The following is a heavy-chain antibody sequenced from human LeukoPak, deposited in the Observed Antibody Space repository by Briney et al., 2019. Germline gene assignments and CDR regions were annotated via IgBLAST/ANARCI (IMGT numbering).Heavy chain of an antibody. J-gene: IGHJ4*02. CDR2: INHSGST. D-gene: IGHD3-16*01. V-gene: IGHV4-34*01. Sequence: KASETLSLTCAVYGGSFSGYYWSWIRQPPGKGLEWIGEINHSGSTNYNPSLKSRVTISVDTSKNQFSLKLSSVTAADTAVYYCARLMIKDYFDYWGQGTLVTVSS. CDR3: ARLMIKDYFDY. CDR1: GGSFSGYY.